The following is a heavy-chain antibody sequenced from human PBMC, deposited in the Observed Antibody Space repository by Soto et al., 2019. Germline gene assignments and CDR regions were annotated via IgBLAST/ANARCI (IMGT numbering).Heavy chain of an antibody. CDR1: GFTFGDYA. Sequence: GGSLRLSCTASGFTFGDYAMSWFRQAPGKGLEWVGFIRSKAYGGTTEYAASVKGRFTISRDDSKSIAYLQMNSLKTEDTAVYYCTRDNLYYDILTGYIGPYYYYMDVWGKGTTVTVSS. V-gene: IGHV3-49*03. CDR3: TRDNLYYDILTGYIGPYYYYMDV. J-gene: IGHJ6*03. CDR2: IRSKAYGGTT. D-gene: IGHD3-9*01.